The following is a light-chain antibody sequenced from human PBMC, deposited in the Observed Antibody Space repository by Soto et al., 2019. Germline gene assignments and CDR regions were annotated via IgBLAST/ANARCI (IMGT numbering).Light chain of an antibody. CDR2: DAS. Sequence: DIPMTQSPSTLSASIGDRITITCRASQNINTWLAWYQQKPGRAPKVLIYDASSLESGVPSRISGSGSGTEFILNISSLQLYDFATYYCHQYYGYPYTFGQGTKLEIK. CDR1: QNINTW. J-gene: IGKJ2*01. CDR3: HQYYGYPYT. V-gene: IGKV1-5*01.